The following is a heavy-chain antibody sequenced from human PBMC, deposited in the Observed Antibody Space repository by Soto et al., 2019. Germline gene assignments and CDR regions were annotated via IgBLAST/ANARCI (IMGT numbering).Heavy chain of an antibody. CDR2: IYYSGST. Sequence: QVQLHESGPGLVKPSQTLSLTCTVSGGSISSGDYYWSWIRQPPGKGLEWIGYIYYSGSTYYNPSHKSRVTISVDTSKNQFSLRLSSVTAADTAVYYCARNRGHSYGSKAYFDFWGQGTLVTVSS. V-gene: IGHV4-30-4*01. CDR1: GGSISSGDYY. CDR3: ARNRGHSYGSKAYFDF. D-gene: IGHD5-18*01. J-gene: IGHJ4*02.